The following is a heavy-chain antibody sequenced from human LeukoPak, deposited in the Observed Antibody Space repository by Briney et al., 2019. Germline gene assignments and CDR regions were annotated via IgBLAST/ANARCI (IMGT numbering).Heavy chain of an antibody. D-gene: IGHD3-22*01. J-gene: IGHJ4*02. V-gene: IGHV3-21*01. CDR1: GFTFSSYS. Sequence: GGSLRLSCAASGFTFSSYSMNWVRQAPGKGLEWVSSISSSSSYIYYADSVKGRFTISRDNAKNSLYLQMNSLRAEDTAVYYCARGWGYDSSGYDYWGQGILVTVSS. CDR2: ISSSSSYI. CDR3: ARGWGYDSSGYDY.